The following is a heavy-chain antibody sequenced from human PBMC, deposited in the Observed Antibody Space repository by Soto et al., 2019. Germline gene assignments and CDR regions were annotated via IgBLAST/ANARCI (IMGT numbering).Heavy chain of an antibody. CDR2: IIPVFGTA. V-gene: IGHV1-69*13. Sequence: SVKVSCKASGGSLSNYGIRWVRQAPGQGLEWMGGIIPVFGTANYAQKFQGRVTITADESTNIVYMDVTSLRSEDTAVYYCARGDATKIVVTTYYAMDVWGQGTTVTVSS. CDR3: ARGDATKIVVTTYYAMDV. CDR1: GGSLSNYG. J-gene: IGHJ6*02. D-gene: IGHD4-17*01.